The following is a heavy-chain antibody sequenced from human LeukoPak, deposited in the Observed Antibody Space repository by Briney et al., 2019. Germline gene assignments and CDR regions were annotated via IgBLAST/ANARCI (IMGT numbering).Heavy chain of an antibody. J-gene: IGHJ4*02. CDR1: GFIFSTFA. CDR3: ARELLKRFGELLGPHDY. D-gene: IGHD3-10*01. Sequence: GGSLRLSCAASGFIFSTFAMHGVRQAPGKGLEWVAVISYDGSNKYHADSVKGRFTISRDNSKNTLYLQMNSLRAEDTAVYYCARELLKRFGELLGPHDYWGQGTLVTVSS. CDR2: ISYDGSNK. V-gene: IGHV3-30-3*01.